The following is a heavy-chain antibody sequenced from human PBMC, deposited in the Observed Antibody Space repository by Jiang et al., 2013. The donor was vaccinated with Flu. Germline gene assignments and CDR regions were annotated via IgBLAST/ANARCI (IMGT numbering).Heavy chain of an antibody. D-gene: IGHD1-26*01. V-gene: IGHV1-46*01. Sequence: KPGASVKLSCKASGYSFTSHYMHWMRQAPGQGLEWMGIIHPGVGSTSYARHLQGRISMTSDTSTNTLYLELSSLRSEDTAVYFCARERVGATGDYWGQGTLVTVSS. CDR3: ARERVGATGDY. CDR1: GYSFTSHY. J-gene: IGHJ4*02. CDR2: IHPGVGST.